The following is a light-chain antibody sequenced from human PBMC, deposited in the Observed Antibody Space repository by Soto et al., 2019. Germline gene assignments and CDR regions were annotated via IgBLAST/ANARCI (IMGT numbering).Light chain of an antibody. Sequence: DIQMTQSPSILAASVGGGVTITCRASQSIGKWLAWYQQKPGKSPKVLIYDASTLESGVPSRFSGGRSWTEFTLSITRLQPDDFATYYYQHYNAHFGGGTKVDIK. J-gene: IGKJ4*01. CDR2: DAS. V-gene: IGKV1-5*01. CDR1: QSIGKW. CDR3: QHYNAH.